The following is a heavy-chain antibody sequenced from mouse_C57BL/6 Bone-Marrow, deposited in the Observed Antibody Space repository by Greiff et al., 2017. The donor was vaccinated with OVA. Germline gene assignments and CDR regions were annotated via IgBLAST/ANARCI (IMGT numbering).Heavy chain of an antibody. D-gene: IGHD1-1*01. CDR2: IYPRSGNT. CDR1: GYTFTSYG. V-gene: IGHV1-81*01. Sequence: VNVVESGAELARPGASVKLSCKASGYTFTSYGISWVKQRTGQGLEWIGEIYPRSGNTYYNEKFKGKATLTADKSSSTAYMELRSLTSEDSAVYFCARGGYGSSYVRAMDYWGQGTSVTVSS. J-gene: IGHJ4*01. CDR3: ARGGYGSSYVRAMDY.